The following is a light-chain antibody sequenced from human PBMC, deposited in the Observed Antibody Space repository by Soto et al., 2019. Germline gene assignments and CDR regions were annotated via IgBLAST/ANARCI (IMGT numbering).Light chain of an antibody. CDR2: EVS. CDR3: SSYAGSNNYV. Sequence: SLLTQPPSPSGSPGQSVTLSCTGTSGDVGGYNYVSWYQQHPGKAPKLMIFEVSERPSGVPDRFSASKSGNTASLTVSGLQAEDEADYYCSSYAGSNNYVFGTGTKVTVL. J-gene: IGLJ1*01. CDR1: SGDVGGYNY. V-gene: IGLV2-8*01.